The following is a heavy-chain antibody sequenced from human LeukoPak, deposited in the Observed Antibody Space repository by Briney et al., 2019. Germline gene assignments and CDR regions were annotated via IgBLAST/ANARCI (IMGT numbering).Heavy chain of an antibody. D-gene: IGHD7-27*01. J-gene: IGHJ5*02. Sequence: GASVKVSCKVSGYTLTELSMHWVRQAPGKGLEWMGGFDPEDGETIYAQKFQGRVTMTEDTSTDTAYMELSSLRSEGTAVYYRATDHLGMNWFDPWGQGTLVTVSS. CDR2: FDPEDGET. V-gene: IGHV1-24*01. CDR1: GYTLTELS. CDR3: ATDHLGMNWFDP.